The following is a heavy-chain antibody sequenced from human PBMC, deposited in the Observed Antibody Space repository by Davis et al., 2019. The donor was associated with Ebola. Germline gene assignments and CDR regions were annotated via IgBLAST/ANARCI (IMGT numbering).Heavy chain of an antibody. D-gene: IGHD2-2*01. Sequence: GGSLRLSCAASGFTFSGPAMHWVRQASGKGLEWVGRIRSKATSYATAYAASVKGRFTISRDDSKNTAYLQMNSLKTEDTAVYYCICYQQPFDYWGQGTLVTVSS. CDR1: GFTFSGPA. V-gene: IGHV3-73*01. CDR2: IRSKATSYAT. CDR3: ICYQQPFDY. J-gene: IGHJ4*02.